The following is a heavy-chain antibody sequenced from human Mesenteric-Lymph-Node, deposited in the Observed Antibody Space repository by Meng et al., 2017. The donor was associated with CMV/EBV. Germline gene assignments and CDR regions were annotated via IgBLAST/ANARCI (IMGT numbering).Heavy chain of an antibody. Sequence: SGYAFTNYVIHWVRQATGQGREWMGLIHPNNGITDYSQKFQARINVTSDTSTTTVYMELSSLRSDDTAVYYCARDRSQQLQRTWFDPWGQGTLVTVSS. CDR2: IHPNNGIT. CDR1: GYAFTNYV. V-gene: IGHV1-46*01. CDR3: ARDRSQQLQRTWFDP. D-gene: IGHD6-13*01. J-gene: IGHJ5*02.